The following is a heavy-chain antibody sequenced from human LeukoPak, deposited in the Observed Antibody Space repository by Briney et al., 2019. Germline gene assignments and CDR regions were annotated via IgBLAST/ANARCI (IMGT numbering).Heavy chain of an antibody. V-gene: IGHV1-2*02. CDR3: ARGSKKTILGPSGAFDI. D-gene: IGHD3-9*01. Sequence: ASVKVSCKASGGTFSSYAISWVRQAPGQGLEWMGGINPNSGGTNYARKFQGRVTMTRDTSISTAYMELSRLRSDDTAVYYCARGSKKTILGPSGAFDIWGQGTMVTVSS. J-gene: IGHJ3*02. CDR1: GGTFSSYA. CDR2: INPNSGGT.